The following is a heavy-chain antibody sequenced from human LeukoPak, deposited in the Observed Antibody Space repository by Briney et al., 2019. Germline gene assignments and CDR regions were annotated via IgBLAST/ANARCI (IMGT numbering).Heavy chain of an antibody. V-gene: IGHV3-53*01. Sequence: GGSLRLSCAASGFTVSDNYMTWVRQAPGKGLEWVSIIYGGSTYYADSVKGRFTISRDNSKNTVYLQMNSLRAEGTAVYYCARDFEGVHRTTNSYTYYYYMDVWGKGTTVIVSS. CDR2: IYGGST. D-gene: IGHD2/OR15-2a*01. CDR1: GFTVSDNY. J-gene: IGHJ6*03. CDR3: ARDFEGVHRTTNSYTYYYYMDV.